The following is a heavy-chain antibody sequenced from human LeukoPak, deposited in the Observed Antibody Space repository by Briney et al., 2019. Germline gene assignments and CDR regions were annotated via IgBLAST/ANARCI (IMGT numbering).Heavy chain of an antibody. D-gene: IGHD5-12*01. CDR1: GFTFSSYW. V-gene: IGHV3-7*03. CDR2: IKQDGSEK. J-gene: IGHJ1*01. Sequence: GGSLRLSCAASGFTFSSYWMSWVRQAPGKGLEWVANIKQDGSEKYYVDSVKGRFTISRDNAENSLYLQMNSLRAEDTAVYYCARVSGLATNEYFQHWGQGTLVTVSS. CDR3: ARVSGLATNEYFQH.